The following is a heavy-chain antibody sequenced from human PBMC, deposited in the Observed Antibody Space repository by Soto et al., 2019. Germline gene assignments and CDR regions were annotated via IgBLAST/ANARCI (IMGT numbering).Heavy chain of an antibody. CDR1: GASLNSGSYY. CDR3: ARISYWVKDY. V-gene: IGHV4-61*01. J-gene: IGHJ4*02. D-gene: IGHD2-8*02. Sequence: SETLSLTCTVSGASLNSGSYYWSWIRQPPGKGLEWIGYFYYTGTTKYNPSLESRVTISADTSKNQFSLNLTSVTAADTAVYYCARISYWVKDYWGQGALVTV. CDR2: FYYTGTT.